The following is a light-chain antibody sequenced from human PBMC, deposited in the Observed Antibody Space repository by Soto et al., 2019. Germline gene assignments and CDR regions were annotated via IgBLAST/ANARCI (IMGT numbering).Light chain of an antibody. J-gene: IGKJ2*01. Sequence: DIQSTQSPSFLSASVGDRVTITCRASQGISSYLAWYQQKPGKAPKLLIYAASTLQSGVPSRFSGSGSGTEFTLTISSLQPEDFATYSCQQLNSYPYTFGQGTKLEIK. CDR3: QQLNSYPYT. CDR2: AAS. V-gene: IGKV1-9*01. CDR1: QGISSY.